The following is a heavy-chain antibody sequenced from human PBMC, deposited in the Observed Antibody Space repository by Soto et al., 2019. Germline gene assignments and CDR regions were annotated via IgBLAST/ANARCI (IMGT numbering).Heavy chain of an antibody. D-gene: IGHD5-12*01. CDR2: IYSSGST. V-gene: IGHV3-66*01. CDR3: ARDGWLRSTGGDV. J-gene: IGHJ6*02. Sequence: EVPLVESGGGLVQPGGSLRLSCAASGFTVSSNYMSWVRQAPGKGLEWVSVIYSSGSTYYADSVKGRFTISRDNSRNTLYLQMNSLRAEDTAVYYWARDGWLRSTGGDVWGQGTTVTVSS. CDR1: GFTVSSNY.